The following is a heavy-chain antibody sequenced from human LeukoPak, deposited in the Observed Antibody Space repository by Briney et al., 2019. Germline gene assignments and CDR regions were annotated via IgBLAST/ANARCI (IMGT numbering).Heavy chain of an antibody. CDR3: ARAHEDSTRFSYYYYYYYMDV. V-gene: IGHV3-30*03. CDR2: ISYDGSNK. CDR1: GFTFSSYG. D-gene: IGHD5/OR15-5a*01. Sequence: PGGSLRLSCAASGFTFSSYGMHWVRQAPGKGLEWVAVISYDGSNKYYADSVKGRFTISRDNSKNSLYLQMNSLRAEDTAVYYCARAHEDSTRFSYYYYYYYMDVWGKGTTVTVSS. J-gene: IGHJ6*03.